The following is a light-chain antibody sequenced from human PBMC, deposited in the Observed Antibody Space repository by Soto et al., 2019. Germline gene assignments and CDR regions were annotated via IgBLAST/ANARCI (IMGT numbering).Light chain of an antibody. CDR3: MQALQTPLT. CDR2: LGS. CDR1: QSLYSNGNNY. V-gene: IGKV2-28*01. J-gene: IGKJ4*01. Sequence: DIVVTQSPLSLPVTPGEPASISCRSSQSLYSNGNNYLDWFLQKPGQSPQVLVYLGSHRASGVPDRFSGSGLGTDITLKISTVEAEGVRIYYCMQALQTPLTFGGGTMVEI.